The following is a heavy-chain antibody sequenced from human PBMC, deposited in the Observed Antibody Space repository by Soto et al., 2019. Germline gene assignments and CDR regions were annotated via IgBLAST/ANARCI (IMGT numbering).Heavy chain of an antibody. Sequence: SVKVSCKASGFTFTSSAVQWVRQARGQRLEWIGWIVVGSGNTNYAQKFQERVTITRDMSTSTAYMELSSLRSEDTAVYYCAEVLGYCSSTSCYGTGYYYGMDVWG. CDR3: AEVLGYCSSTSCYGTGYYYGMDV. CDR2: IVVGSGNT. D-gene: IGHD2-2*01. V-gene: IGHV1-58*01. CDR1: GFTFTSSA. J-gene: IGHJ6*02.